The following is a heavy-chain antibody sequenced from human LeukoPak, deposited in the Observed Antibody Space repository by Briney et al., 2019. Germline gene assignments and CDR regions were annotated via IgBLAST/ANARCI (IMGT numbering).Heavy chain of an antibody. CDR1: GGSISSYY. V-gene: IGHV4-59*08. Sequence: RPSETLSLTCTVSGGSISSYYWSWIRHAPGKGLEWIGNIYYSGSTNYSPSLKSRVTISVDTSKNQFSLKLSSVTAADTAVYYCARHGTLGSTTYPPDYWGQGTLVTVSS. D-gene: IGHD1-26*01. CDR2: IYYSGST. CDR3: ARHGTLGSTTYPPDY. J-gene: IGHJ4*02.